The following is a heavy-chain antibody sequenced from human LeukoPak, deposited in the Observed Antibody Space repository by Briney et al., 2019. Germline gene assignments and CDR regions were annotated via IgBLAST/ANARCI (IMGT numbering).Heavy chain of an antibody. CDR3: AKDMRGYYGSGSYSALDY. CDR1: GFTVSSNY. D-gene: IGHD3-10*01. J-gene: IGHJ4*02. V-gene: IGHV3-53*05. CDR2: IYSGGST. Sequence: GGSLRLSCAASGFTVSSNYMSWVRQAPGKGLEWVSVIYSGGSTYYADSVKGRFITSRDNSKNTLYLQMNSLRAEDTALYYCAKDMRGYYGSGSYSALDYWGQGTLVTVSS.